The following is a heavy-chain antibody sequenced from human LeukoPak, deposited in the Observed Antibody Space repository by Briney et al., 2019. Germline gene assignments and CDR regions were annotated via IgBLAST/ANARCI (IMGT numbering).Heavy chain of an antibody. J-gene: IGHJ4*02. CDR3: ARCCSSWPIGPLDY. D-gene: IGHD6-13*01. V-gene: IGHV1-8*03. CDR1: GYTFTSYD. Sequence: GASVKVSCKASGYTFTSYDINWVRQATGQGLEWMGWMNPNSGNTGYAQKFQGRVTIPRNTSISTAYMELRSLRSDDTAVYYCARCCSSWPIGPLDYWGQGTLVTVSS. CDR2: MNPNSGNT.